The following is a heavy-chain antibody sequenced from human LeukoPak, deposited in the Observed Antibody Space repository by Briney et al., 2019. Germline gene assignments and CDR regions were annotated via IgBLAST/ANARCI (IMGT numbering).Heavy chain of an antibody. CDR3: ARRKPYYYGSGSYTGNNWFDP. Sequence: SETLSLTCAVYGGSFSGYYWSWIRQPPGEGLEWIGEINHSGSTNYNPSLKSRVTISVDTSKNQFSLKLSSVTAADTAVYYCARRKPYYYGSGSYTGNNWFDPWGQGTLVTVSS. D-gene: IGHD3-10*01. CDR2: INHSGST. V-gene: IGHV4-34*01. CDR1: GGSFSGYY. J-gene: IGHJ5*02.